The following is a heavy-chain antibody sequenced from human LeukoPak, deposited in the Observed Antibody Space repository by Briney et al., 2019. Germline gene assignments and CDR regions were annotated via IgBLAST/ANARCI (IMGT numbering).Heavy chain of an antibody. V-gene: IGHV3-33*01. CDR1: GFTFSSYG. J-gene: IGHJ4*02. CDR2: IWYDGSNK. CDR3: ARDPYCSSTSCYGYYFDY. Sequence: GGSLRLSCAASGFTFSSYGMHWVRQAPGKGLEWVAVIWYDGSNKYYADSVKGRFTISRDNSKNTLYLQMNSLRAEDAAVYYCARDPYCSSTSCYGYYFDYWGQGTLVTVSS. D-gene: IGHD2-2*01.